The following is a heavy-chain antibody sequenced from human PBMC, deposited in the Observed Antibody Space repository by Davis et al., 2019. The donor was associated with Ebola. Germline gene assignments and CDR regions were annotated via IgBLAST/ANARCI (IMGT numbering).Heavy chain of an antibody. J-gene: IGHJ4*02. CDR2: ISWDGYSA. CDR3: AKGDSSSQFPIDY. D-gene: IGHD6-13*01. V-gene: IGHV3-43D*03. Sequence: GESLKISCAASGFTFDDYAMHWVRQAPGKGLEWVSLISWDGYSAYYADFVKGRFTISSDNSKNSLFLQMSSLRAEDTALYYCAKGDSSSQFPIDYWGQGTLVTVAS. CDR1: GFTFDDYA.